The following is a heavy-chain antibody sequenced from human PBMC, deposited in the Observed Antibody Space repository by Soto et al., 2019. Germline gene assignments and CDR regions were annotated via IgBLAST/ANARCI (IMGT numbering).Heavy chain of an antibody. Sequence: QVQLQQWGAGLLKPPETLSLTCAVYGGSFSGYYWSWIRQPPGKGLEWIGEINHSGSTNYNPSLKSRVTISVDTSKNQFSLKLSSVTAADTAVYYCARALRANIVATSPFAYWGQGTLVTVSS. CDR1: GGSFSGYY. CDR2: INHSGST. CDR3: ARALRANIVATSPFAY. J-gene: IGHJ4*02. V-gene: IGHV4-34*01. D-gene: IGHD5-12*01.